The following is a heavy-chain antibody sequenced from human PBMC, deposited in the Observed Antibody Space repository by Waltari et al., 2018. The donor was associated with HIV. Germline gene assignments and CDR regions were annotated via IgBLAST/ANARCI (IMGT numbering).Heavy chain of an antibody. V-gene: IGHV4-38-2*02. Sequence: QVHLQESGPGMVKPSETLSRTCAVTGYSISSGYYWGCIRPPPETGPAAIGSIYHSGSTYYNPSLKSRVTISVDTSKNQFSLKLSSVTAADTAVYYCAREPDYGDYGANRYYYYYGMDVWGQGTTVTVSS. J-gene: IGHJ6*02. D-gene: IGHD4-17*01. CDR1: GYSISSGYY. CDR3: AREPDYGDYGANRYYYYYGMDV. CDR2: IYHSGST.